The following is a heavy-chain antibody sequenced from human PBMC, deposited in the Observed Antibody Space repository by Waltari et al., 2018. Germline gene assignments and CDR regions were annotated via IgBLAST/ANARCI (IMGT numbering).Heavy chain of an antibody. J-gene: IGHJ6*02. CDR2: ISAGGCAT. CDR3: TKRGDYYYYGMAV. Sequence: EVRLVESGGGLVQPGGSLRLSCATSGFTFSSYAMSWVRQAPGKGLEWCSSISAGGCATYYADSVKGRFTISRDISKNTLCLQVNSLRADDTAVYYCTKRGDYYYYGMAVWGQGTTVTVSS. CDR1: GFTFSSYA. V-gene: IGHV3-23*04.